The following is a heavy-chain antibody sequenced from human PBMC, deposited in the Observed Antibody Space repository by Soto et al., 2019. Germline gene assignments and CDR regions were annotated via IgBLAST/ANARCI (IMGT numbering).Heavy chain of an antibody. CDR3: ARDTHCSGGSCYYYYGMDV. D-gene: IGHD2-15*01. J-gene: IGHJ6*02. V-gene: IGHV1-18*04. CDR2: ISAYNGNT. CDR1: GYTFTSYG. Sequence: SVKVSCKASGYTFTSYGISWVRQAPGQGLEWMGWISAYNGNTNYAQKLQGRVTMTTDTSTSTAYMELRSLRSDDTAVYYCARDTHCSGGSCYYYYGMDVWGQGTTVTASS.